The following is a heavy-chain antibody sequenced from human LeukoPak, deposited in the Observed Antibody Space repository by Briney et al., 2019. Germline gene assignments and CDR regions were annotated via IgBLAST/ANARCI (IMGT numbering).Heavy chain of an antibody. V-gene: IGHV1-2*02. Sequence: ASVKVSCKASGYTFTGYYMHWVRQAPGQGLAWMGWINPNSGGTNYAQKFQGRVTMTRDTSISTAYMELSRLRSDDTAVYYCARDPGYRDYFDYWGQGTLVTVSS. CDR3: ARDPGYRDYFDY. CDR1: GYTFTGYY. J-gene: IGHJ4*02. D-gene: IGHD6-13*01. CDR2: INPNSGGT.